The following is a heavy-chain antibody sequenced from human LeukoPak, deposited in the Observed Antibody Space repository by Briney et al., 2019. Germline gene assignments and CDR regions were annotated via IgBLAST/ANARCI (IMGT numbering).Heavy chain of an antibody. V-gene: IGHV3-74*01. CDR3: ARVGGYNSYFDY. CDR1: VFTSSSPI. J-gene: IGHJ4*02. Sequence: PGGSLRLSCAHPVFTSSSPIMHTVRPAPGEGLGWVTRIKSDGSSTDYADSVKGRFTISRDNAKNTLHLQMNSLRAEDTAVYFCARVGGYNSYFDYWGQGALVTVSS. D-gene: IGHD5-24*01. CDR2: IKSDGSST.